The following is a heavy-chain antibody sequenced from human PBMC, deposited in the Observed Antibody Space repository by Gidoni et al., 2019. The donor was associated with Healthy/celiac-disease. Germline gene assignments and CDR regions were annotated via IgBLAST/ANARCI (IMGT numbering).Heavy chain of an antibody. D-gene: IGHD7-27*01. V-gene: IGHV3-23*01. CDR3: AKEGRTFPRTGNFDY. Sequence: EVQLLESGGGLVQPGGSLRLSCAASGFTFSSYAMSWVRQAPGKGLEWVSAISGSGGSTYYAAPVKGRFTISKDNSKNTLYLKMTSLRAEDTAVYYCAKEGRTFPRTGNFDYWGQGTLVTVSS. CDR2: ISGSGGST. J-gene: IGHJ4*02. CDR1: GFTFSSYA.